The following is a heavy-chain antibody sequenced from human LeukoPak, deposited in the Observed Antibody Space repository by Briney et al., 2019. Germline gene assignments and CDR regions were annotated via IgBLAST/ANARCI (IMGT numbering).Heavy chain of an antibody. CDR2: ISGSGGST. CDR1: GFTFSSYA. Sequence: GGSLRLSCAASGFTFSSYAMSWVRQAPGKGLEWVSAISGSGGSTYYADSVKGRFTISRDNSKNTLYLQMNSLRAEDTAVYYCAKDLRFLEWLLSNWFDPGGQGTLVTVSS. D-gene: IGHD3-3*01. CDR3: AKDLRFLEWLLSNWFDP. J-gene: IGHJ5*02. V-gene: IGHV3-23*01.